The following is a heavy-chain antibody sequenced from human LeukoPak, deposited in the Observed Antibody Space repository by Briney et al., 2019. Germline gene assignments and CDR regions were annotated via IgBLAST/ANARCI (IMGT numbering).Heavy chain of an antibody. CDR3: AKEWGCWPLNWFVR. V-gene: IGHV3-23*01. D-gene: IGHD1-26*01. CDR1: GFPFSIYA. J-gene: IGHJ5*02. Sequence: GGSLRLSCSASGFPFSIYAMSCAPPAPGKGGEWVSAVCGGGDRPHYAHSVKGQFTISREDSKNPLYLQINSLRADGTAVYYCAKEWGCWPLNWFVRSGERTLVTVPS. CDR2: VCGGGDRP.